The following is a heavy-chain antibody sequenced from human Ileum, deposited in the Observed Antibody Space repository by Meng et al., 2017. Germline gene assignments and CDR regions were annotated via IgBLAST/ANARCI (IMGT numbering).Heavy chain of an antibody. CDR1: GYTVTDYF. V-gene: IGHV1-2*06. D-gene: IGHD3-3*02. CDR3: VRSNIFGWNPRDH. Sequence: GQRVQSGAEGKKPGASLKVSCKASGYTVTDYFVHWVRQAPGQGLEWMGRINPKSGATAYAQKFQGRVTVTSDTSISTAYLDLISLTSDDTALYYCVRSNIFGWNPRDHWGQGTLVTVSS. J-gene: IGHJ4*02. CDR2: INPKSGAT.